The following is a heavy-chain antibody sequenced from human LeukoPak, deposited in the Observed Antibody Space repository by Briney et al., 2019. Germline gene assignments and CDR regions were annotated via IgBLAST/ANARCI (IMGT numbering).Heavy chain of an antibody. CDR3: ARDLGFGENY. CDR1: GYSISSGYY. D-gene: IGHD3-10*01. J-gene: IGHJ4*02. Sequence: KTSQTLSLTCTVSGYSISSGYYWGWIRQPPGKGLEWIGSIYYSGSTYYNPSLKSRVTISVDTSKNQFSLKLSSVTAADTAVYYCARDLGFGENYWGQGTLVTVSS. CDR2: IYYSGST. V-gene: IGHV4-38-2*02.